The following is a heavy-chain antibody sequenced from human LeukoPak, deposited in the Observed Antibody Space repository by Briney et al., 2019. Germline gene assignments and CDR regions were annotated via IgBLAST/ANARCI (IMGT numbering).Heavy chain of an antibody. CDR3: ARDQGGYYSSSWVFDY. V-gene: IGHV1-2*02. CDR2: INPNSGGT. CDR1: GYTFTSYY. D-gene: IGHD6-13*01. J-gene: IGHJ4*02. Sequence: GASVKVSCKASGYTFTSYYIHWVRQAPGQGLEWMGWINPNSGGTNFAQNFQGRVTMTRDTSISTAYMELSRLRSDDTAVYYCARDQGGYYSSSWVFDYWGQGTLVTVSS.